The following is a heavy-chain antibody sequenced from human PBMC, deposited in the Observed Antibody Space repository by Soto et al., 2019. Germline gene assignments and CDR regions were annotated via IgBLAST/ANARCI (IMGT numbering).Heavy chain of an antibody. V-gene: IGHV1-3*04. CDR3: AREEVDCYTRFDY. CDR2: INTGNDNL. J-gene: IGHJ4*02. CDR1: GYTLTRNV. D-gene: IGHD2-15*01. Sequence: QVQLVQSGAEVKKPGASVKVSFQASGYTLTRNVIHWMRQAPGQRLEWMGWINTGNDNLKYSQKFQGRVIITMDTSASEAYMELSSLRDEETAVYFCAREEVDCYTRFDYWGQGTLGTGS.